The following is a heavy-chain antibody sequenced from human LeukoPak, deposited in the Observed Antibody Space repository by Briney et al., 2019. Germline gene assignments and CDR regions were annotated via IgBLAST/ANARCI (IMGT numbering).Heavy chain of an antibody. CDR2: IQGDGSNT. Sequence: GGSLRLSCAASGFTFSTHAMSWVRQAPGKGLEWVSRIQGDGSNTNYADSVKGRFSISRDNAKNTVYLQMNSLRAEDTGIYYCARGTSAGGPISPFDFWGQGTVVTVSS. CDR1: GFTFSTHA. CDR3: ARGTSAGGPISPFDF. V-gene: IGHV3-74*01. D-gene: IGHD6-13*01. J-gene: IGHJ4*02.